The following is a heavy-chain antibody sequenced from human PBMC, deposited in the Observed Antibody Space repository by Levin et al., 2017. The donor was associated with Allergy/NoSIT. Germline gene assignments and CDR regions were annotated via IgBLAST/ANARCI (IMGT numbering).Heavy chain of an antibody. J-gene: IGHJ4*02. Sequence: PGGSLRLSCAASGFTFSSYEMNWVRQAPGKGLEWVSYISSSGSTIYYADSVKGRFTISRDNAKNSLYLQMNSLRAEDTAVYYCASRRYYYDSDYWGQGTLVTVSS. CDR3: ASRRYYYDSDY. V-gene: IGHV3-48*03. CDR2: ISSSGSTI. CDR1: GFTFSSYE. D-gene: IGHD3-10*01.